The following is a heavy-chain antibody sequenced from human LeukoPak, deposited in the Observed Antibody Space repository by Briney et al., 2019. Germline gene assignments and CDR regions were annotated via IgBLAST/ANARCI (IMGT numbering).Heavy chain of an antibody. CDR1: SGSISSGDYY. V-gene: IGHV4-31*03. Sequence: SETLSLTCSVSSGSISSGDYYWNWIRQHPGKGLEWIGYIYYSGSTFYNPSLKSRLTISIGTSKNQISLRLRSVTAADTAVYYCARGLSSGYYYFDSWGQGTLVTVSS. D-gene: IGHD3-22*01. CDR3: ARGLSSGYYYFDS. CDR2: IYYSGST. J-gene: IGHJ4*02.